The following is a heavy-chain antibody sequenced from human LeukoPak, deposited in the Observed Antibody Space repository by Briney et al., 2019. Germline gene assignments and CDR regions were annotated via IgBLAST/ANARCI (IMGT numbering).Heavy chain of an antibody. CDR1: GFNFSNYG. CDR3: AKDPGYRDF. Sequence: PGGSLRLSCAASGFNFSNYGMHWVRQAPGKGLEWVAYIRNDGSNNYYEDSVKGRFTISRDNSKNTLYLQMNSLRPEDTAMYFCAKDPGYRDFWGQGTLVTVSS. D-gene: IGHD5-18*01. CDR2: IRNDGSNN. J-gene: IGHJ4*02. V-gene: IGHV3-30*02.